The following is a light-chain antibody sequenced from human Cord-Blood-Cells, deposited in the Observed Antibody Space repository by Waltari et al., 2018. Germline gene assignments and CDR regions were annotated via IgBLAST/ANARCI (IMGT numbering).Light chain of an antibody. CDR2: AAS. CDR3: QQLNSYHMYT. V-gene: IGKV1-9*01. J-gene: IGKJ2*01. CDR1: QGISSY. Sequence: IQLTQSPSSLSASVGDRVTITCRASQGISSYLAWYQQKPGKAPKLLIYAASTLQSGVPSRFSGSGSWTDFTLTISSLQPEDFATYYCQQLNSYHMYTFGQGTKLEIK.